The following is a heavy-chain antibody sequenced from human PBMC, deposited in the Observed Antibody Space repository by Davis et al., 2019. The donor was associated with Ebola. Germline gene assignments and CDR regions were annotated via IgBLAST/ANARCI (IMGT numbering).Heavy chain of an antibody. CDR3: ASVGFEVTTRYH. CDR2: ISYDGSKK. Sequence: GESLKISCAASGFTFSSHAMHWVRQAPGKGLEWVAVISYDGSKKYYADSVKGRFTISRDNSKNTLYLSMNSLRAEDTAVYYCASVGFEVTTRYHWGQGTLVTVSS. D-gene: IGHD5-18*01. CDR1: GFTFSSHA. J-gene: IGHJ5*02. V-gene: IGHV3-30-3*01.